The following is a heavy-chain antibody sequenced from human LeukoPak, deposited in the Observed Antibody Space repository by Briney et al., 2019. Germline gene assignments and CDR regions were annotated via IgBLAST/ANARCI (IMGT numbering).Heavy chain of an antibody. Sequence: SETLSLTCTVSGGSISSYYWSWIRQPAGKGLEWIRSIYTSGSTNYNPSLKSRVTMSVDTSKNQFSLKLSSVTAADTAVYYCARDGRFGELRGWFDPWGQGTLVTVSS. D-gene: IGHD3-10*01. V-gene: IGHV4-4*07. CDR3: ARDGRFGELRGWFDP. J-gene: IGHJ5*02. CDR2: IYTSGST. CDR1: GGSISSYY.